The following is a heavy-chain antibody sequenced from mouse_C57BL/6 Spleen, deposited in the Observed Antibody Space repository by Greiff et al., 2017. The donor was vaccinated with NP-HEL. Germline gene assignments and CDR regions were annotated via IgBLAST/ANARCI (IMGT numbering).Heavy chain of an antibody. CDR1: GFNIKDYY. D-gene: IGHD1-1*01. Sequence: EVQLQQSGAELVRPGASVKLSCTASGFNIKDYYMHWVKQRPEQGLEWIGWIDPENGDTEYASKFQGKATITADTSSNTAYLQLSSLTSEDTAVYYCTLITTGVATSYFDYWGQGTTLTVSS. CDR2: IDPENGDT. J-gene: IGHJ2*01. CDR3: TLITTGVATSYFDY. V-gene: IGHV14-4*01.